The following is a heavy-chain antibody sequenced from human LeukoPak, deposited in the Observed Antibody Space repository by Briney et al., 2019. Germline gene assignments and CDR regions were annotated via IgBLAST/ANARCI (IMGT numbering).Heavy chain of an antibody. Sequence: GGSLRLSCAASGFTFSSYDMHWVRQATGKGLEWVSAIGTAGDTYYPGSVKGRFTISRENAKNSLYLQMNSLRAGDTAVYYCARGAAAAGNIDYWGQGTLVTVSS. J-gene: IGHJ4*02. D-gene: IGHD6-13*01. CDR2: IGTAGDT. CDR1: GFTFSSYD. V-gene: IGHV3-13*01. CDR3: ARGAAAAGNIDY.